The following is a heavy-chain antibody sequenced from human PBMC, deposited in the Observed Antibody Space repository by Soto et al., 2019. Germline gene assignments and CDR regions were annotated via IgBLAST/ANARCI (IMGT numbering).Heavy chain of an antibody. CDR2: TYYRSRWYN. Sequence: TLSLTCAISGDSVSSNSAAWNWIRQSPSRGLEWLGRTYYRSRWYNDYAVPVRSRITVNADTSKNQFSLQLTSVTPEDTAVYYCAGTTSYQWYYMDVWGKATTVTVSS. D-gene: IGHD1-7*01. J-gene: IGHJ6*03. V-gene: IGHV6-1*01. CDR1: GDSVSSNSAA. CDR3: AGTTSYQWYYMDV.